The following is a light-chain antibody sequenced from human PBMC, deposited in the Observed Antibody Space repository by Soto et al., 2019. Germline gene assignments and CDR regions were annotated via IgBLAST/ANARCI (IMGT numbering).Light chain of an antibody. CDR1: QSALYSSNNKNY. J-gene: IGKJ4*01. V-gene: IGKV4-1*01. CDR3: QQYYSPPLT. Sequence: DIVMTQSPDSLAVSLGERATSNCKSSQSALYSSNNKNYLAWYQQKSGQPPKLLIYWASTRESGVPDRFSGSGSGTDFTLTISSLQAEDVAVYYCQQYYSPPLTFGGGTKVEIK. CDR2: WAS.